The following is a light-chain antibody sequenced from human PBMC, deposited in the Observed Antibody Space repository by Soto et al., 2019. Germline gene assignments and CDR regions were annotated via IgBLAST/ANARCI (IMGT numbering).Light chain of an antibody. Sequence: DIQMTQSPSSLSASVGDRVTITCRAGQAISNYLAWYQQKPGKVPKLLIYAASTLQSGVPSRFSGSGSGTDFTLTISSLQPEDVATYYCQKYNSAPPTFGGGTSVEIK. CDR1: QAISNY. CDR2: AAS. CDR3: QKYNSAPPT. J-gene: IGKJ4*01. V-gene: IGKV1-27*01.